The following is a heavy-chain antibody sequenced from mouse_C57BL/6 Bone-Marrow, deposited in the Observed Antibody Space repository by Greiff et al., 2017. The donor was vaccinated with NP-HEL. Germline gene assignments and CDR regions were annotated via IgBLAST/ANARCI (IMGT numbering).Heavy chain of an antibody. CDR2: IYPSDSET. Sequence: QVQLQQPGAELVRPGSSVKLSCKASGYTFTSYWMDWVKQRPGQGLEWIGNIYPSDSETHYNQKFKDKATLTVDKSSSTAYMQLSSLTSEDSAVYYCARITTVVEGYYFDYWGQGTTLTVSS. J-gene: IGHJ2*01. D-gene: IGHD1-1*01. CDR1: GYTFTSYW. V-gene: IGHV1-61*01. CDR3: ARITTVVEGYYFDY.